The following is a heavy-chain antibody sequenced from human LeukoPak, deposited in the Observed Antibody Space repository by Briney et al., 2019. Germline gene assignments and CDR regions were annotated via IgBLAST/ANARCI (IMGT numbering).Heavy chain of an antibody. Sequence: GGSLRLSCAVSGFTFSSYEMNWVRQAPGKGLEWVSYISGPGGTIWYADSAKGRFTVSRDNTKNSLYLQMNSLRAEDTAVYYCAREPYYYDSTPNYWGQGTLVTVSS. CDR1: GFTFSSYE. V-gene: IGHV3-48*03. CDR2: ISGPGGTI. D-gene: IGHD3-22*01. CDR3: AREPYYYDSTPNY. J-gene: IGHJ4*02.